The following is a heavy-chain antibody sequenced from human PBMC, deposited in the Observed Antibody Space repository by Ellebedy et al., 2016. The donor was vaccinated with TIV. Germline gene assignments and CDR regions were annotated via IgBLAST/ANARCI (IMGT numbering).Heavy chain of an antibody. D-gene: IGHD3-22*01. CDR3: ARGRQSSDASAYYLDS. CDR2: VYHSGST. V-gene: IGHV4-34*01. Sequence: SETLSLXXAVYGGSFSGYYWSWIRQPPGKGLEWIGEVYHSGSTNYDPSLESRVTLSVDTSKNQFSLKLNSMTAADTAVYYCARGRQSSDASAYYLDSWGRGTVVIVSS. J-gene: IGHJ5*01. CDR1: GGSFSGYY.